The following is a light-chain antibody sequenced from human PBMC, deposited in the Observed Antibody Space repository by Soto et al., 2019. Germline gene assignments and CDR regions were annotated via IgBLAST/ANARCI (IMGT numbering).Light chain of an antibody. CDR3: MQALQTPLIT. CDR2: LGS. Sequence: DIVMTQSPLSLPVTPGEPASISCRSSQSLLHSNGCNYLDWYLQKPGQSPQLLIYLGSNRASGVPDRFSGSGSGTDFTLKISRVEAEDVGVYYCMQALQTPLITFGQGTRLEIK. V-gene: IGKV2-28*01. J-gene: IGKJ5*01. CDR1: QSLLHSNGCNY.